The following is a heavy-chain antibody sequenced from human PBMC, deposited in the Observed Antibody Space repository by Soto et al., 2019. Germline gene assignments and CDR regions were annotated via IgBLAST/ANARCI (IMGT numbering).Heavy chain of an antibody. CDR2: ISGSGGST. Sequence: GGSLRLSCAASGFTFSSYAMSWVRQAPGKGLEWVSAISGSGGSTYYADSVKGRFTISRDNSKNTLYLQMNSLRAEDTAVYYCARYRGVATIMYYYGMDVWGQGTTVTVSS. D-gene: IGHD5-12*01. CDR3: ARYRGVATIMYYYGMDV. V-gene: IGHV3-23*01. CDR1: GFTFSSYA. J-gene: IGHJ6*02.